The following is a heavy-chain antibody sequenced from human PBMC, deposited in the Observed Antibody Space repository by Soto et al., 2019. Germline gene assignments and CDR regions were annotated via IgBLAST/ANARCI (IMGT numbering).Heavy chain of an antibody. CDR3: ARDPRGYNYGDFDS. D-gene: IGHD5-18*01. J-gene: IGHJ4*02. V-gene: IGHV1-18*01. CDR1: GYIFNTYG. Sequence: GASVKVSCKASGYIFNTYGISWVRQAPGQGLEWMGRITTYNGNTNYAQKLQGRVTMTTDTSTSTVYMELKSLTSDDTAVYYCARDPRGYNYGDFDSWGQGSLVTVSS. CDR2: ITTYNGNT.